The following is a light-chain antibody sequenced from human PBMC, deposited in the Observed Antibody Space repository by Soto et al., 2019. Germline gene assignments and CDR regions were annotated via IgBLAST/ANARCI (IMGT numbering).Light chain of an antibody. CDR3: QQSYSTPLT. CDR2: WAS. V-gene: IGKV4-1*01. CDR1: QSVFYRSNNVNY. Sequence: DIVMTQSPDSLAVSLGERATINCKSSQSVFYRSNNVNYLAWYQQRPGQPPKLLIDWASARQSGVPDRFSGSGSGTDFTLTISSLQAEDVAVYYCQQSYSTPLTFGQGTKVDIK. J-gene: IGKJ1*01.